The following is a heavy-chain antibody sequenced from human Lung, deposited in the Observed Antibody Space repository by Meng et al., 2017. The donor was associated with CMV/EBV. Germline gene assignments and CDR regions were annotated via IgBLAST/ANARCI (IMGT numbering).Heavy chain of an antibody. CDR1: GFTFDDYA. CDR2: VSWNRGYI. D-gene: IGHD2-15*01. Sequence: SLKISCAASGFTFDDYALNWVRQVPGKGLEWVAGVSWNRGYIAYADSVEGRFTISRDNAKSSLFLQMNSLRAEDTALYYCAKDEGYCSDGSCYYYYYGMDVWGQGTTVTVSS. J-gene: IGHJ6*02. CDR3: AKDEGYCSDGSCYYYYYGMDV. V-gene: IGHV3-9*01.